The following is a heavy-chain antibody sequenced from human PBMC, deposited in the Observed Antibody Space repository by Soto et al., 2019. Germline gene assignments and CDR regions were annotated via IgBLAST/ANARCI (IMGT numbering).Heavy chain of an antibody. Sequence: SVKVSCKASGGTFSSYAISWVRQAPGQGLEWMGGIIPIFGTANYAQKFQGRVTITADESTSTAYMELSSLRSEDTAVYYCARAGLRFLEWLPQTYYYRMDVWGQGTTVTVSS. V-gene: IGHV1-69*13. CDR2: IIPIFGTA. D-gene: IGHD3-3*01. J-gene: IGHJ6*02. CDR3: ARAGLRFLEWLPQTYYYRMDV. CDR1: GGTFSSYA.